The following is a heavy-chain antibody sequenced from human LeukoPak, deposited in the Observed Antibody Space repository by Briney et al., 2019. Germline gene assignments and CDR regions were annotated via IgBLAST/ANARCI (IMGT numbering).Heavy chain of an antibody. D-gene: IGHD6-13*01. CDR1: GYTLTELS. Sequence: ASVKVSCKVSGYTLTELSMHWVRQATGKGFEWMGGFDPEDGETIYAQKCQGRVTMTEDTSTDTAYMELSSLRSEDTAVYYCVAIGLYSSSWSHYFDYWGQGTLVTVSS. J-gene: IGHJ4*02. V-gene: IGHV1-24*01. CDR2: FDPEDGET. CDR3: VAIGLYSSSWSHYFDY.